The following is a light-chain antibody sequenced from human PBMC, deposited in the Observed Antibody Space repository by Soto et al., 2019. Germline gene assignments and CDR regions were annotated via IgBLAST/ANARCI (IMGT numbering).Light chain of an antibody. V-gene: IGKV1-39*01. CDR3: QQSYSFPLT. CDR1: QNIHSY. J-gene: IGKJ4*01. CDR2: TAS. Sequence: DIQMTQSPSSLSASVGDRVTITCRASQNIHSYLNWYQQKPGKAPKFLIYTASSLQSGVPSRFSGSESGTDFTLTISNLQPEDFATYYCQQSYSFPLTFGGGTKVEIK.